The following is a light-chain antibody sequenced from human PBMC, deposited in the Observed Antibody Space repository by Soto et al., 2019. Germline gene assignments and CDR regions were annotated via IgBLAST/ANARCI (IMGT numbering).Light chain of an antibody. CDR1: QLFTHD. V-gene: IGKV3-11*01. CDR2: GSS. Sequence: VLTQSPATVSLSPGERATLYCGASQLFTHDLSWYQLKPCQAPRLIMAGSSNRATGSPARLSASGSGTDFTLTISDVQPEDFSLYYFHQRQSWTRTFGQGTKVDIK. CDR3: HQRQSWTRT. J-gene: IGKJ1*01.